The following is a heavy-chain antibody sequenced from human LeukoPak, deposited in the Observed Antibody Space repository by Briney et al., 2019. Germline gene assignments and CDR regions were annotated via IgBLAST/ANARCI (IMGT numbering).Heavy chain of an antibody. J-gene: IGHJ6*03. CDR1: GGSISSSSYY. CDR2: IYYSGST. V-gene: IGHV4-39*01. Sequence: PSETLSLTCTVSGGSISSSSYYWGWIRQPPGKGLEWIGGIYYSGSTYYNPSLKSRVIISADTSKNQFSLKLSSVTAADTAVYYCARFPLGPDYYYYYMDVWGKGTTVTVSS. CDR3: ARFPLGPDYYYYYMDV.